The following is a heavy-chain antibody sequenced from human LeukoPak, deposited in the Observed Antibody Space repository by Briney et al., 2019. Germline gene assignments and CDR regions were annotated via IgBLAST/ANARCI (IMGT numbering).Heavy chain of an antibody. CDR1: GFTFSSYA. D-gene: IGHD4-23*01. CDR3: AKEHDYGGYYFDY. Sequence: GGSLRLSCAASGFTFSSYAMNWVRQAPGKGLEWVSAISGSGGSGGSTYYADSVKGRFTISRDNSKNTLYLQMNSLRAEDTAVYYCAKEHDYGGYYFDYWGQGTLVTVSS. J-gene: IGHJ4*02. V-gene: IGHV3-23*01. CDR2: ISGSGGSGGST.